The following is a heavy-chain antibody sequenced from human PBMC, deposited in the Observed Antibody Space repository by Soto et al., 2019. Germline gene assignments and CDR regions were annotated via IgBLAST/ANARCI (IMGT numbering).Heavy chain of an antibody. J-gene: IGHJ4*02. V-gene: IGHV4-31*03. CDR1: GGSIYSGAFY. CDR3: ARVYSDYYFDY. D-gene: IGHD4-17*01. CDR2: IYYTGNT. Sequence: QVQLQESGPGLVTPSQTLSLTCTVSGGSIYSGAFYWSWIRQHPGKGLEWIGYIYYTGNTYYSPSLKSRVTMSVDTSKNQFSLKLSSVTAADTAVDYCARVYSDYYFDYWGQGTLVTVSS.